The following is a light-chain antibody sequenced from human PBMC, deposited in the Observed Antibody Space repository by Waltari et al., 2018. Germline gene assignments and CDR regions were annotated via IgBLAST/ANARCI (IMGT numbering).Light chain of an antibody. CDR3: SSYTSSSVYV. Sequence: QSALTQPASVSGSPGQSITISCTGTSSDVGGYNYVPWYQQDPGKAPKLMLYDVSKRPSGVSIRFSGSKSGNTASLTISGLQAEDEADYYCSSYTSSSVYVFGTGTKVTVL. J-gene: IGLJ1*01. CDR1: SSDVGGYNY. V-gene: IGLV2-14*01. CDR2: DVS.